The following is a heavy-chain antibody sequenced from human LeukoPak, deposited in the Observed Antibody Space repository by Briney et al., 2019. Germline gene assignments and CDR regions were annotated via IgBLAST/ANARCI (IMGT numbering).Heavy chain of an antibody. CDR2: ISTSGGYI. D-gene: IGHD3-10*01. Sequence: GGSLRLSCTASGFTFSSYSMNWVRQAPGKGLEWVSSISTSGGYIYYGDSVKGRFTISRDNAQNSLYLHMNSLRAEDTAVYYCAREGLITRIRGYSYGIDVWGQGTTVTVSS. CDR3: AREGLITRIRGYSYGIDV. V-gene: IGHV3-21*01. CDR1: GFTFSSYS. J-gene: IGHJ6*02.